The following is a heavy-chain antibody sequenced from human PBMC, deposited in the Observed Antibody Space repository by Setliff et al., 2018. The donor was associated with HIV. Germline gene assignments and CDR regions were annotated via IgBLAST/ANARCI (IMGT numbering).Heavy chain of an antibody. J-gene: IGHJ5*02. V-gene: IGHV4-4*09. CDR2: IFSSGST. Sequence: PSETLSLTCPVSGDSISSYSWNWIRQSPGGVLEWIGFIFSSGSTKYNPSLQSRVTMSIYTSKNQFSLRLTSVTAADTAAYYCARRIDDSGSFPDKNWFDTWGQGSLVTVSS. CDR1: GDSISSYS. D-gene: IGHD3-10*01. CDR3: ARRIDDSGSFPDKNWFDT.